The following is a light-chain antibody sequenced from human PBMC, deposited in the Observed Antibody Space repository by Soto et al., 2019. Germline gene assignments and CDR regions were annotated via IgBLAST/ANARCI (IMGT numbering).Light chain of an antibody. J-gene: IGKJ1*01. CDR2: LGS. CDR1: QILLHSDGYNY. V-gene: IGKV2-28*01. CDR3: MQALQTWT. Sequence: DIVMTQSPLPLPVTPGEPSSSSCRSNQILLHSDGYNYLDWYLQKPGQSPRLLMYLGSHRASGVPDRFSGSGSGTDFTLRISRVEAEDVGVYYCMQALQTWTFGQGTKVDIK.